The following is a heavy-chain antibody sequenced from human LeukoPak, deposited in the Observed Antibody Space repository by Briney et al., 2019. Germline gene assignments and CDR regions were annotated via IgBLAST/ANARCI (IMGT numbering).Heavy chain of an antibody. J-gene: IGHJ4*02. Sequence: GESLKISCQVSGYTFTTYWIGWMRPMSGKGLEWMGIIYPGDSDAIYSPSFQGQVTFSVDKSKSTAYLHWSSLKASDTAMYYCAGSGYSSSWYGYWGQGTLVTVSS. V-gene: IGHV5-51*01. D-gene: IGHD6-13*01. CDR3: AGSGYSSSWYGY. CDR1: GYTFTTYW. CDR2: IYPGDSDA.